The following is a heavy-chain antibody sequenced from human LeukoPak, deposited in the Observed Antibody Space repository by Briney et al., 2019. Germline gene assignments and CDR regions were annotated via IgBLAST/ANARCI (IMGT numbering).Heavy chain of an antibody. V-gene: IGHV4-34*01. J-gene: IGHJ4*02. CDR1: GGSISSYY. D-gene: IGHD2-21*01. CDR2: INHSGST. Sequence: PSETLSLTCTVSGGSISSYYWSWIRQPPGKGLEWIGEINHSGSTNYNPSLKSRVTISVDTSKNQFSLKLSSVTAVDTAVYYCAIHIVDLFDYWGQGTLVTVSS. CDR3: AIHIVDLFDY.